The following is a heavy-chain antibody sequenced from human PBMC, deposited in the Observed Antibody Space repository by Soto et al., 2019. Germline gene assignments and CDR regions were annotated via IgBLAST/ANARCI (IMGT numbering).Heavy chain of an antibody. CDR2: INHSGST. D-gene: IGHD5-18*01. CDR3: ARFEMRSGKWIQLWLGGWFDP. V-gene: IGHV4-34*01. CDR1: GGSFSGYY. J-gene: IGHJ5*02. Sequence: QVQLQQWGAGLLKPSETLSLTCAVYGGSFSGYYWSWIRQPPGKGLEWIGEINHSGSTNYNPSLKSRVTISVDTSKNQFSLKLSSVTAADTAVYYCARFEMRSGKWIQLWLGGWFDPWGQGTLVTVSS.